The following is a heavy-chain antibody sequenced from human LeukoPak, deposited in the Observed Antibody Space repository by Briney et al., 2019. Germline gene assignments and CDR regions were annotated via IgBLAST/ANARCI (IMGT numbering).Heavy chain of an antibody. Sequence: SETLSLTCTVSGGSISRHYCSWIRQPPEKGLEWIGYVYYSGTTNYNPSLKSRVTISVDTSKNQFSLKLSSVTAADTAVYYCARATQQLLDYYYYYYMDVWGKGTTVTVSS. CDR1: GGSISRHY. J-gene: IGHJ6*03. D-gene: IGHD6-13*01. V-gene: IGHV4-59*11. CDR3: ARATQQLLDYYYYYYMDV. CDR2: VYYSGTT.